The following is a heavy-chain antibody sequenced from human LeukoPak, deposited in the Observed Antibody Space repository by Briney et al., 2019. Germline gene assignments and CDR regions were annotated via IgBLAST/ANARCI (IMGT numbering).Heavy chain of an antibody. CDR1: GFTFSSYS. Sequence: GGSLRLSCAASGFTFSSYSMNWVRQAPGKGLEWVSAISGSGGSTYYADSVKGRFTISRDNSKNTLYLQMNSLRAEDTAVYYCAKEGCSSTSCYVYSSGWYRYLFDYWGQGTLVTVSS. D-gene: IGHD2-2*01. CDR3: AKEGCSSTSCYVYSSGWYRYLFDY. CDR2: ISGSGGST. J-gene: IGHJ4*02. V-gene: IGHV3-23*01.